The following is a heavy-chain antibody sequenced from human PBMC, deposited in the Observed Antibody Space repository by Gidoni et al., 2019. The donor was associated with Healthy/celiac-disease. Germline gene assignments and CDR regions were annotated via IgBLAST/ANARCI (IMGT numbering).Heavy chain of an antibody. CDR2: ISYDGSNK. Sequence: QVQLVESGGGVVQPGRSLSLSCAASGFTFSSYAMPWVRQAPGKGLEWVAVISYDGSNKYYADSVKGRFTISRDNSKNTLYLQMNSLRAEDTAVYYCARDPRGGVVVPADDYYYYGMDVWGQGTTVTVSS. V-gene: IGHV3-30*04. D-gene: IGHD2-2*01. J-gene: IGHJ6*02. CDR1: GFTFSSYA. CDR3: ARDPRGGVVVPADDYYYYGMDV.